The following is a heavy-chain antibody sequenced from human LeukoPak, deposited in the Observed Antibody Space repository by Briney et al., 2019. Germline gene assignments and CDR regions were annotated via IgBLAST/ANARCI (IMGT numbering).Heavy chain of an antibody. CDR3: ARGNFMDAFDI. Sequence: PSETLSLTCDVYGGSFSGYYWSWIRQPPEKGLEWIGEINHSGSTNYNPSLKSRVTISVDTSKNQFSLKLSSVTAADTAVYYCARGNFMDAFDIWGQGTMVTVSS. J-gene: IGHJ3*02. CDR2: INHSGST. CDR1: GGSFSGYY. V-gene: IGHV4-34*01.